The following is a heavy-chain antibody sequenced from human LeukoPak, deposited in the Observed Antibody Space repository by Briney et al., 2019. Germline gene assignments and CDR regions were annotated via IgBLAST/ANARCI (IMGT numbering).Heavy chain of an antibody. CDR3: ARGKVLPPYYDFWSGYYTVSNWFDP. J-gene: IGHJ5*02. CDR1: GDSITSSSFF. Sequence: PSETLSLTCTVSGDSITSSSFFWDWIRQPPGKGLEWIGEINHSGSTNYNPSLKSRVTISVDTSKNQFSLKLSSVTAADTAVYYCARGKVLPPYYDFWSGYYTVSNWFDPWGQGTLVTVSS. D-gene: IGHD3-3*01. V-gene: IGHV4-39*07. CDR2: INHSGST.